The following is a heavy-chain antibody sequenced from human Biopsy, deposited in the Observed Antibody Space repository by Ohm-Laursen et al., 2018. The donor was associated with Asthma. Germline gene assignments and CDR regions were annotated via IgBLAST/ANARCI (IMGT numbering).Heavy chain of an antibody. D-gene: IGHD3-22*01. J-gene: IGHJ4*02. CDR1: GFAVSRDH. CDR3: ARGDSSNWSHYYFDY. Sequence: SLRLSCAASGFAVSRDHMFWVRQAPGKGLEWVSVIYSGETSHTADSVRGRFTISRDYSKNMLYLQMHSLRAEDTAVYYCARGDSSNWSHYYFDYWGQGTLVTVSS. V-gene: IGHV3-53*01. CDR2: IYSGETS.